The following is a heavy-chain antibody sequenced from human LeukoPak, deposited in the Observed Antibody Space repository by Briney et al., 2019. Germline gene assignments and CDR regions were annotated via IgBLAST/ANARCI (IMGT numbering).Heavy chain of an antibody. CDR1: GGTFSSYA. D-gene: IGHD3-3*01. CDR2: IIPIFGTA. V-gene: IGHV1-69*05. J-gene: IGHJ4*02. Sequence: SVKVSCKASGGTFSSYAISWVRQAPGQGLEWRGGIIPIFGTANYAQKFQGRVTITTDESTSTAYMELSSLRSEDTAVYYCATAGRIFGVVTHLWRYFDYWGQGTLVTVSS. CDR3: ATAGRIFGVVTHLWRYFDY.